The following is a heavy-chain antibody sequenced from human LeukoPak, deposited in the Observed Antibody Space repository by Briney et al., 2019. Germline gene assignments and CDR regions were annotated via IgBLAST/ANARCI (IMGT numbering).Heavy chain of an antibody. J-gene: IGHJ3*02. D-gene: IGHD3-22*01. Sequence: GGSLRLSCAASGFTFSSYAMSWVRQAPGKGLEWVSAISGSGGSTYYADSVKGRFTISRDNAKNSLYLQMNSLRAEDTAVYYCARDRGTYYYDSSGSANAFDIWGQGTMVTVSS. CDR1: GFTFSSYA. CDR2: ISGSGGST. V-gene: IGHV3-23*01. CDR3: ARDRGTYYYDSSGSANAFDI.